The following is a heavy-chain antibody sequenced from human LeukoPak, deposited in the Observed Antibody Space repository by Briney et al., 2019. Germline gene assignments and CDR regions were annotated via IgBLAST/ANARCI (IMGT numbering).Heavy chain of an antibody. J-gene: IGHJ4*02. Sequence: GGSLRLSCAASGFTFNTYSMNWVRQAPGKGLEWVSYISSSRSTIYYADSVKGRFTISRDNAKNSLYLLMNSLRDEDTAVYYCARAVAGFDYWGQGTLVTVSS. D-gene: IGHD6-19*01. CDR2: ISSSRSTI. CDR3: ARAVAGFDY. CDR1: GFTFNTYS. V-gene: IGHV3-48*02.